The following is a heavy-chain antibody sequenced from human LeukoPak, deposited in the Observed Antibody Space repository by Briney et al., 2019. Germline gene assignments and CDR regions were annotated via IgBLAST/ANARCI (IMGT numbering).Heavy chain of an antibody. CDR3: ASNWDYVRGYGMDV. Sequence: GGSLRLTCAASGFSFSKYWLSWVRQTPEKGLEWVANINEDGSVEHYGDSVTGRFTISRDNAKNSLSLQMSSLRTDDTAVYYCASNWDYVRGYGMDVWGQGTTVTVSS. CDR1: GFSFSKYW. V-gene: IGHV3-7*01. D-gene: IGHD1-7*01. J-gene: IGHJ6*02. CDR2: INEDGSVE.